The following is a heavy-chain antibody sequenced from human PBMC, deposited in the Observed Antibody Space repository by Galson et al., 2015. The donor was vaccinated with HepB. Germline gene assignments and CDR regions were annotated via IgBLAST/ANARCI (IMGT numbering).Heavy chain of an antibody. Sequence: SLRLSCAASGFTFSSYAMSWVRQAPGKGLEWVSAVSGGGVYTYYADSVKGRFTMSRDDSKNTLYLQMDSLRAEDTAAYYCARGHCNSTNCYIYYLDSWGQGTLVTVSS. CDR2: VSGGGVYT. CDR3: ARGHCNSTNCYIYYLDS. D-gene: IGHD2-2*02. J-gene: IGHJ4*02. V-gene: IGHV3-23*01. CDR1: GFTFSSYA.